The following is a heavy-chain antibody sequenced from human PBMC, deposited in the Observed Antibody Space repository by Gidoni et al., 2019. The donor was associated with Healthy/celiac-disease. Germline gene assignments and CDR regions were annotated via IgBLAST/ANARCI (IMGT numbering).Heavy chain of an antibody. CDR1: GSTFTSYY. D-gene: IGHD3-3*01. J-gene: IGHJ6*02. Sequence: QVQLVQSGAEVKKPGASVKVSCKASGSTFTSYYMHWVRQSPGQGLECMGIINPSGGSTSYAQKFQGRVTMTRDTSTSTVYMELSSLRSEDTAVYYCAREVTILTLGGMDVWGQGTTVTVSS. CDR3: AREVTILTLGGMDV. CDR2: INPSGGST. V-gene: IGHV1-46*01.